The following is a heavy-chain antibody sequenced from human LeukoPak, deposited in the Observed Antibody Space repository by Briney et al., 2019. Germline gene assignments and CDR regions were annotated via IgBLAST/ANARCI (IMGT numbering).Heavy chain of an antibody. V-gene: IGHV3-15*07. Sequence: PGGSLRLSCAASGFTFSNAWMNWVRQAPGKGLEWIGRIKSKTDGGTTDYAAPVKGRFTISRDDSKNTLYLQMNSLKTEDTAVYYCTTDYYDSSGYYSWGQGTLVTVSS. CDR1: GFTFSNAW. CDR3: TTDYYDSSGYYS. CDR2: IKSKTDGGTT. J-gene: IGHJ5*02. D-gene: IGHD3-22*01.